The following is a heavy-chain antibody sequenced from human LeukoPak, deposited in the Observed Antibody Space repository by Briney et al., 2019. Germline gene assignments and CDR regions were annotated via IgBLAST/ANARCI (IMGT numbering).Heavy chain of an antibody. CDR2: INHSGST. V-gene: IGHV4-38-2*02. CDR3: ARRTSGRRYYYGSGSYRAFDY. CDR1: GYSISSGYN. J-gene: IGHJ4*02. Sequence: SETLSLTCTVSGYSISSGYNWGWIRQPPGKGLEWIGEINHSGSTNYNPSLKSRVTISVDTSKNQFSLKLSSVTAADTAVYYCARRTSGRRYYYGSGSYRAFDYWGQGTLVTVSS. D-gene: IGHD3-10*01.